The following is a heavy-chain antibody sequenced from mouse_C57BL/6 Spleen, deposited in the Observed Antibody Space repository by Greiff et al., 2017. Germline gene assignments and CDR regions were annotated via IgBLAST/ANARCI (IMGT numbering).Heavy chain of an antibody. J-gene: IGHJ4*01. CDR1: GYTFTDYE. CDR2: IDPETGGT. CDR3: TRYVGHYAMDY. Sequence: VQLQQSGAELVRPGASVTLSCKASGYTFTDYEMHWVKQTPVHGLEWIGAIDPETGGTAYHQKFKGKAILPADKSSSTAYMALRSLTAEDSAVYYCTRYVGHYAMDYWGQGTSVTVSS. V-gene: IGHV1-15*01. D-gene: IGHD4-1*01.